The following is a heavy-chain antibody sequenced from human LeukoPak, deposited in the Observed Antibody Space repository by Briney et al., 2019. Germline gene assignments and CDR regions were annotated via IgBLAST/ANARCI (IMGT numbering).Heavy chain of an antibody. CDR3: AKHRFESGGYRSTD. D-gene: IGHD3-22*01. J-gene: IGHJ4*02. V-gene: IGHV3-23*01. CDR1: GFTFSGYA. Sequence: GGSLRLSCAASGFTFSGYAMSWVRQAPGKGLAWVSTISGGGGSTYCADSVKGRFTISRDNSKNSLYLQMNSLRDEDTAVYYCAKHRFESGGYRSTDWGQGTLVTVSS. CDR2: ISGGGGST.